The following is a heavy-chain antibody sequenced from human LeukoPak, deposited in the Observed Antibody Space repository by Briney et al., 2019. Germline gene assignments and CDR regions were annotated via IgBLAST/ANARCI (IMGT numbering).Heavy chain of an antibody. CDR2: INHRGDT. CDR3: ARGPTISETGYFDY. V-gene: IGHV4-34*01. D-gene: IGHD1-1*01. Sequence: SETLSPTCAVYGGSFSSYYWSWIRQSPGKGLEWIAEINHRGDTNYNPTVKSRVTISVDSSKNQFSLKVTSLTAADTAVYYCARGPTISETGYFDYWGQGTLVTASS. CDR1: GGSFSSYY. J-gene: IGHJ4*03.